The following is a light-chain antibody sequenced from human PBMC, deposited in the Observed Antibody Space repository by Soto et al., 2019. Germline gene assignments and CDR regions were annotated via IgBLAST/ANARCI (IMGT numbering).Light chain of an antibody. Sequence: QSVLTQPASVSGSPGHSISIFCTGTTNDVGAYNYFSWYQLHPGKAPKVIIHEVTNRPSGVSNRFSGSNSGNTASLTISGLRAEDEAYYFCASYSTITPVVFGTGTKVTVL. CDR1: TNDVGAYNY. CDR3: ASYSTITPVV. V-gene: IGLV2-14*01. J-gene: IGLJ1*01. CDR2: EVT.